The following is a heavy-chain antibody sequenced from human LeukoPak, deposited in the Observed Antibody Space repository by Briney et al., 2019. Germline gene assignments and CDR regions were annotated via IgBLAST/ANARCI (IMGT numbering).Heavy chain of an antibody. CDR2: IYSGGST. D-gene: IGHD3-10*01. CDR3: ARDCSGVDYFDY. CDR1: GFAVSSNY. Sequence: GGSLRLSCAVSGFAVSSNYMTWVRQAPGKGLDRVSVIYSGGSTYYADSVKGRFTISRDNTENTVYLQMSSLRAEDTAVYYCARDCSGVDYFDYWGQGTLVTVSS. J-gene: IGHJ4*02. V-gene: IGHV3-53*01.